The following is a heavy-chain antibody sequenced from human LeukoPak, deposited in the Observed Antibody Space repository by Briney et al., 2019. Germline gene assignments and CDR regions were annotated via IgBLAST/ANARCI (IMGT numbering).Heavy chain of an antibody. D-gene: IGHD2-15*01. CDR3: ARDGGYCSGGSCYSFFDY. Sequence: SETLSLTCTVSGGSISSYYWSWIRQHPGKGLEWIGYIYYSGSTYYNPSLKSRVTISVDTSKNQFSLKLSSVTAADTAVYYCARDGGYCSGGSCYSFFDYWGQGTLVTVSS. CDR1: GGSISSYY. V-gene: IGHV4-59*06. J-gene: IGHJ4*02. CDR2: IYYSGST.